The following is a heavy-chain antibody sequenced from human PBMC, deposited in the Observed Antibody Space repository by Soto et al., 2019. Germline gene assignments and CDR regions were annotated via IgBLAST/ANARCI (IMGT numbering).Heavy chain of an antibody. D-gene: IGHD3-9*01. Sequence: PSETLSLTCTVSGGSISSYYWSWIRQPPGKGLEWIGYIYYSGSTNYNPSLKSRVTISVDTSKNQFSLKLSSVTAADTAVYYCARGPRGGILTRMYYYGMHVSGQATTVTVSS. CDR2: IYYSGST. V-gene: IGHV4-59*08. CDR3: ARGPRGGILTRMYYYGMHV. J-gene: IGHJ6*02. CDR1: GGSISSYY.